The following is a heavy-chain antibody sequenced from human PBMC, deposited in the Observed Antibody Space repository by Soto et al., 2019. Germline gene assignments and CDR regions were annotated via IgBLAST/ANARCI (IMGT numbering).Heavy chain of an antibody. Sequence: GGSLRLSCAASGFTFSSYAMHWVRQAPGKGLEWVAVISYDGSNKYYADSVKGRFTISRDNSKNTLYLQMNSLRAEDTAVYYCARDDIGGPYGGPTPVDYWGQGT. CDR1: GFTFSSYA. CDR2: ISYDGSNK. J-gene: IGHJ4*02. V-gene: IGHV3-30-3*01. D-gene: IGHD4-17*01. CDR3: ARDDIGGPYGGPTPVDY.